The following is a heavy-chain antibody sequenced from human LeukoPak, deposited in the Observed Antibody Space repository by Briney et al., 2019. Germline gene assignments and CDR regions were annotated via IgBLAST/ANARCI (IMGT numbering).Heavy chain of an antibody. J-gene: IGHJ4*02. V-gene: IGHV3-23*01. Sequence: PGGSLRLSCAASGFIFSSYAMSWVRQAPGKGLEWVSAISGSGGSTYYADSVKGRFTISRDNSKNTLYLQMNSLRAEDTAVYYCAKEGDSSGYLPYYFDYWGQGTLVTVSS. CDR3: AKEGDSSGYLPYYFDY. D-gene: IGHD3-22*01. CDR1: GFIFSSYA. CDR2: ISGSGGST.